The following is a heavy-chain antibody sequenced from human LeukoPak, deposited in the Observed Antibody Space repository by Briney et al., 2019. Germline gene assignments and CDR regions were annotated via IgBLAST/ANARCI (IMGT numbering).Heavy chain of an antibody. CDR1: GFTFSSSG. V-gene: IGHV3-30*18. J-gene: IGHJ4*02. CDR2: ISYDGSNK. Sequence: PGRSLRLSCAASGFTFSSSGMPWARQAPGKGLEWVAVISYDGSNKYYADSVKGRFTISRDNSKNTLYLQMNSLRAEDTAVYYCAKDPSPSYSSSWYGSPGYWGQGTLVTVSS. D-gene: IGHD6-13*01. CDR3: AKDPSPSYSSSWYGSPGY.